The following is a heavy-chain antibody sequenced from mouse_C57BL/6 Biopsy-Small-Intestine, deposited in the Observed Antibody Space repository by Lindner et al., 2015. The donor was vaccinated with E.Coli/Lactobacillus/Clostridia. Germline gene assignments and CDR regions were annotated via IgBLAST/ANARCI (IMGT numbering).Heavy chain of an antibody. CDR1: GYAFTNYL. CDR2: INPGSGGT. J-gene: IGHJ4*01. D-gene: IGHD2-1*01. V-gene: IGHV1-54*01. Sequence: VQLQESGAELVRPGTSVKVSCKASGYAFTNYLIEWVKQRPGQGLEWIGVINPGSGGTNYNEKFKGKAKLTAVTSASTAYMELSSLTNEDSAVYYCTRTMVTTLYYYAMDYWGQGTSVTVSS. CDR3: TRTMVTTLYYYAMDY.